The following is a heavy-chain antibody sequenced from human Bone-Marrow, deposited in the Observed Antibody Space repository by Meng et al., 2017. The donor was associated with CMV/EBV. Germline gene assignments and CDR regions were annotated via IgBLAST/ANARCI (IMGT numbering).Heavy chain of an antibody. V-gene: IGHV3-48*04. Sequence: GGSLRLSCAASGFTFSSYSMNWVRQAPGKGLEWVSYISSSSSTIYYADSVKGRFTISRDNAKNSLYLQMNSLRAEDTAVYYCARDQDYGDIPDFDYWGQGTLVTVSS. CDR1: GFTFSSYS. J-gene: IGHJ4*02. D-gene: IGHD4-17*01. CDR2: ISSSSSTI. CDR3: ARDQDYGDIPDFDY.